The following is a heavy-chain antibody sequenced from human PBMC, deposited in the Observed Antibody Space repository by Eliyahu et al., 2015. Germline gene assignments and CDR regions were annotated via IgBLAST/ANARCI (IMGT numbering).Heavy chain of an antibody. Sequence: QVQLVQSGAEVKKPGASVKVSCKASGYTFTRYTIPWVRQAPGQGLEWMGWISAFNGNTNYAQNLQGRVTMTTDTSTSTASMDLRSLTSDDTAVYYCARGGRNDIGGYYPPGTQYFDYWGQGTLVTVSS. CDR1: GYTFTRYT. CDR3: ARGGRNDIGGYYPPGTQYFDY. D-gene: IGHD3-22*01. V-gene: IGHV1-18*01. J-gene: IGHJ4*02. CDR2: ISAFNGNT.